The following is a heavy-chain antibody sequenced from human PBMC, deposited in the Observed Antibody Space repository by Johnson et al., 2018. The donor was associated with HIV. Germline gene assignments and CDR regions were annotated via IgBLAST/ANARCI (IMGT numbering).Heavy chain of an antibody. CDR3: AKDMVPWFGDTAVYYCVREHRADESFDL. D-gene: IGHD3-10*01. CDR1: GFTVSSNY. CDR2: ISYDGSNK. V-gene: IGHV3-30*18. Sequence: QVQLVESGGDLVQPGGSLRLSCAASGFTVSSNYMSWVRQAPGKGLEWVAVISYDGSNKYYADSVKGRFTISRDNAKNSLYLQMNSLRVEDTALYFCAKDMVPWFGDTAVYYCVREHRADESFDLWGQGTMVTVSS. J-gene: IGHJ3*01.